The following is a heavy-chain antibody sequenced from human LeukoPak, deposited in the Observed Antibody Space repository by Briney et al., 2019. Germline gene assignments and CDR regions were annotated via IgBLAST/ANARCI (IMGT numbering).Heavy chain of an antibody. J-gene: IGHJ4*02. V-gene: IGHV4-59*08. CDR1: GGSISSHY. CDR3: AKQRDAYSNDRPFDF. CDR2: IHYSGTT. D-gene: IGHD4-11*01. Sequence: SETLSLTCSVSGGSISSHYWSWIRQPPGKGLEWIGYIHYSGTTNYNPSLKGRVTISVDTSKNQVSLMLSSVTAADTAVYYCAKQRDAYSNDRPFDFWGQGTLVTVSS.